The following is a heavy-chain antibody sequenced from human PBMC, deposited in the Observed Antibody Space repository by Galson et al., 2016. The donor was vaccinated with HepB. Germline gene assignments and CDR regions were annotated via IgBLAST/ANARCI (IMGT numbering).Heavy chain of an antibody. J-gene: IGHJ5*02. CDR2: ICPTGST. CDR3: ARECGIPVAGTLGNWFDP. CDR1: GFTFSSYAM. V-gene: IGHV4-4*02. D-gene: IGHD6-19*01. Sequence: SLRLSCAASGFTFSSYAMNWVRQPPGKGLEWIGEICPTGSTNYNPSLKSRVFMSVGQSKNQFSLKLTSVTAADTAVYYCARECGIPVAGTLGNWFDPWGQGTLVTVSS.